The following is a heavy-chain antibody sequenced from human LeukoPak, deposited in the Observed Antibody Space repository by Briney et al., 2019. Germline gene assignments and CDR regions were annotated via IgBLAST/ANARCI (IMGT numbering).Heavy chain of an antibody. CDR3: ARGYSGYDPTYFDY. Sequence: SETLSLTCTVSGGSISGYYWSWIRQPPGKGLEWIGYMYYSGSTKYNPSLKSRVTISVDTSKNQFPLKLSSVTAADTAVYYCARGYSGYDPTYFDYWGQGTLVTVSS. J-gene: IGHJ4*02. CDR1: GGSISGYY. CDR2: MYYSGST. D-gene: IGHD5-12*01. V-gene: IGHV4-59*01.